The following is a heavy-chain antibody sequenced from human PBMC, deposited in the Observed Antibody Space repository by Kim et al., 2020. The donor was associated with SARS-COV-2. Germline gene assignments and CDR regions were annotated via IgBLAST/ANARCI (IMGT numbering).Heavy chain of an antibody. D-gene: IGHD3-10*01. Sequence: SETLSLTCAVYGGSFSGYYWSWIRQPPGKGLEWIGEINHSGSTNYNPSLKSRVTISVDTSKNQFSLKLSSVTAADTAVYYCARGGRGYYYGSGSYYRKYNWFDPWGQGTLVTVSS. V-gene: IGHV4-34*01. CDR1: GGSFSGYY. CDR2: INHSGST. CDR3: ARGGRGYYYGSGSYYRKYNWFDP. J-gene: IGHJ5*02.